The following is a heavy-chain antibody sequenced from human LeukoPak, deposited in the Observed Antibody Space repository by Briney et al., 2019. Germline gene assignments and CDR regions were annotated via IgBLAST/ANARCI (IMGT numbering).Heavy chain of an antibody. J-gene: IGHJ4*02. CDR2: INHSGST. D-gene: IGHD5-18*01. Sequence: SETLSLTCAVCGGSFSGYYWSWIRQPPGKGLEWIGEINHSGSTNYNPSLKSRVTISVDTSKNQFSLKLSSVTAADTAVYYCARDGGGYSYGYGLYYFDYWGQGTLVTVSS. V-gene: IGHV4-34*01. CDR3: ARDGGGYSYGYGLYYFDY. CDR1: GGSFSGYY.